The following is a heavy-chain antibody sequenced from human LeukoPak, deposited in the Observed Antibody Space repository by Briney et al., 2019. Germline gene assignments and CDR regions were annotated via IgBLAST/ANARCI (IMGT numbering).Heavy chain of an antibody. J-gene: IGHJ4*02. CDR1: GFXFSNSG. CDR2: ISDSGDTT. D-gene: IGHD2-8*01. CDR3: ATMNGYFAY. Sequence: GGSLRLSCAASGFXFSNSGIAWVRQTPRKGLEWVSAISDSGDTTYYADSVKGRFIISRDNSQNTLYLQMNSLRAEVTAMYYCATMNGYFAYWGQGTLVTVSS. V-gene: IGHV3-23*01.